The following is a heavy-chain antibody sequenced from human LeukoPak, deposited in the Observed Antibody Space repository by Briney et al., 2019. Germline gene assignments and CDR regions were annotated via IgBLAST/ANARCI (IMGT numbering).Heavy chain of an antibody. D-gene: IGHD4-17*01. V-gene: IGHV5-51*01. CDR2: IYPGDSDT. Sequence: GESLKISCKGSGYSFTSYWIGWVRQMPGKGLEWMGIIYPGDSDTRYSPSFQGQVTISADKSISTAYLQWSSLKASDTAMYYCARPQYGDYGVNWFDPWGQGTLVTVSS. CDR3: ARPQYGDYGVNWFDP. J-gene: IGHJ5*02. CDR1: GYSFTSYW.